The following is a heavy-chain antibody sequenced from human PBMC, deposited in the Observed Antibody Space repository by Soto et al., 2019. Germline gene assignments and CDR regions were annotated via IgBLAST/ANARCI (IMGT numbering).Heavy chain of an antibody. Sequence: EVQLVESGGGLVKPGGSLRLSCAASGFTFSSYSMNWVRQAPGKGLEWVSSISSSSSYIYYADSVKGRFTISRDNAKNLLYLQMNSRRAEDTVVDCCARSGTIYDSSGYYSPDFDYWGQGTLVTVSS. CDR3: ARSGTIYDSSGYYSPDFDY. D-gene: IGHD3-22*01. V-gene: IGHV3-21*01. CDR1: GFTFSSYS. CDR2: ISSSSSYI. J-gene: IGHJ4*02.